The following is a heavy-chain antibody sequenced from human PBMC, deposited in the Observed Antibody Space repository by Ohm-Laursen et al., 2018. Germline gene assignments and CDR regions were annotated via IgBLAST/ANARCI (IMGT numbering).Heavy chain of an antibody. Sequence: SLRLSCAASRFTFDNYAMHWVRQAPGKGLEWVSGISWNNGYIGYADSVKGRFTISRDNSKNTLYLQMNSLRAEDTAVYYCAKDSSHIVVVTALVDYWGQGTLVTVSS. CDR2: ISWNNGYI. V-gene: IGHV3-9*01. CDR3: AKDSSHIVVVTALVDY. J-gene: IGHJ4*02. D-gene: IGHD2-21*02. CDR1: RFTFDNYA.